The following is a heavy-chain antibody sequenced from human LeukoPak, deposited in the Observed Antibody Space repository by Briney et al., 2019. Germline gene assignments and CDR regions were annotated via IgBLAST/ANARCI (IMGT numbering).Heavy chain of an antibody. CDR1: GFSLSTSGVG. CDR2: IYWNDDK. D-gene: IGHD4-17*01. V-gene: IGHV2-5*01. CDR3: ERVTTVTDPRAFDY. Sequence: FGPTVVNPTQTLTLTCTFSGFSLSTSGVGVGWIRQPPGKALEWLALIYWNDDKRYSPSLKNRLTITKDTSKKQVVLTMTNMDPVDTATYYCERVTTVTDPRAFDYWGHGTL. J-gene: IGHJ4*01.